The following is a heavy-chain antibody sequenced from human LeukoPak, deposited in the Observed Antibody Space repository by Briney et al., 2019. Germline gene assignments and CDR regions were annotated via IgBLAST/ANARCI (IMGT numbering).Heavy chain of an antibody. V-gene: IGHV3-66*01. J-gene: IGHJ4*02. CDR3: AGGARRQQPFDY. CDR2: IYSGGST. CDR1: GFTVSSNY. D-gene: IGHD6-13*01. Sequence: GGSLRLSCAASGFTVSSNYMSWVRQAPGKGLEWVSVIYSGGSTYYADSVKGRFTISRDNSKNTLYLPMNSLRAEDTAVYYCAGGARRQQPFDYWGQGTLVTVSS.